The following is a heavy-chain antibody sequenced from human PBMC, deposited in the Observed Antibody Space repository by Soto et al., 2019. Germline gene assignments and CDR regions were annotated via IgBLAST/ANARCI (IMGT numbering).Heavy chain of an antibody. Sequence: SETLSLTCTVSGGSISSYYWSWIRQPPGKGLEWIGYIYYSGSTNYNPSLKSRVTISVDTSKNQFSLKLSSVTAADTDVYYCAREAPGWFEPWGQGTLVTVSS. CDR2: IYYSGST. V-gene: IGHV4-59*01. J-gene: IGHJ5*02. CDR1: GGSISSYY. D-gene: IGHD3-10*01. CDR3: AREAPGWFEP.